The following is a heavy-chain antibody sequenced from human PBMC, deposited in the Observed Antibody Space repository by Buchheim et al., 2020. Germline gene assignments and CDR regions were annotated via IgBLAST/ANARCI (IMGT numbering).Heavy chain of an antibody. Sequence: EVQLVESGGGLVKPGGFLRLSCAASGFTFSSYSMNWVRQAPGKGLEWVSSISSSSSYIYYADSVKGRFTISRDNAKTLLYLQMNSLRAEDTAVYYCAREFTYSSGWYGYYYYYGMDVWGQGT. CDR3: AREFTYSSGWYGYYYYYGMDV. CDR2: ISSSSSYI. CDR1: GFTFSSYS. J-gene: IGHJ6*02. V-gene: IGHV3-21*03. D-gene: IGHD6-19*01.